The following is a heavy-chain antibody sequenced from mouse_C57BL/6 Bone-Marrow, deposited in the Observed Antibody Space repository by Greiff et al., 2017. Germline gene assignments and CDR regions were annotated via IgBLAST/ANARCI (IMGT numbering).Heavy chain of an antibody. D-gene: IGHD1-1*01. CDR3: ARDYGSEAWFAY. CDR2: ISSGSSTI. V-gene: IGHV5-17*01. Sequence: EVQRLESGGGLVKPGGSLNLSCAASGFTFSDYGMHWVRQAPEKGLEWVAYISSGSSTIYNADTVKGRFTISRDNDKNSLFLQMTRLRSEDTAMYYCARDYGSEAWFAYWGQGTLVTVSA. CDR1: GFTFSDYG. J-gene: IGHJ3*01.